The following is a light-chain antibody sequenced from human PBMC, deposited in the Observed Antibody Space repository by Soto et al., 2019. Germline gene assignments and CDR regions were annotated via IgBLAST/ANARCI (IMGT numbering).Light chain of an antibody. CDR3: QKYNRAPRT. CDR2: AAS. Sequence: DIQMTQSPSSLSASVGDRVTITCWASLAISNHLAWYQQKPGKVPKLLIYAASTLQPGVPSRFTGSGSGTDFTLTISSLQPEDVATYYCQKYNRAPRTFGQGTKVEIK. CDR1: LAISNH. V-gene: IGKV1-27*01. J-gene: IGKJ1*01.